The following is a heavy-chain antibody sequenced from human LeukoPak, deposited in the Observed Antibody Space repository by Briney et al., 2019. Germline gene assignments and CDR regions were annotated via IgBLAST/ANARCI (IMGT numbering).Heavy chain of an antibody. CDR1: GGSFSGYY. Sequence: SETLSLTCAVYGGSFSGYYWSWIRQPPGKGLEWIGEINHSGSTNYNPSLKSRVTISVDTSKNQFSLKLSSVTAADTAVYYCARGRIGGQRLFDYWGQGTLVTVSS. J-gene: IGHJ4*02. CDR2: INHSGST. D-gene: IGHD1-1*01. V-gene: IGHV4-34*01. CDR3: ARGRIGGQRLFDY.